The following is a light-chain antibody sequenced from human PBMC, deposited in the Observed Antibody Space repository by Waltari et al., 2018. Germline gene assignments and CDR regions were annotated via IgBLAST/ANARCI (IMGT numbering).Light chain of an antibody. Sequence: EIVLTQSPATLSLSPGEGATLSCRASQYVSGRYLSWYQQKPGQSPRLLIYGASSRAAGIPDRISGSGSGTDFTLTITRLEPEDFAVYYCQQYGTSPTTFGQGTKVEIK. CDR2: GAS. CDR1: QYVSGRY. V-gene: IGKV3-20*01. CDR3: QQYGTSPTT. J-gene: IGKJ1*01.